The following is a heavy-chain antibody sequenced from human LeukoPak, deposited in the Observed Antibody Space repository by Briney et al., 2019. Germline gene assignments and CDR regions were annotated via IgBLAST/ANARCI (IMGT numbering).Heavy chain of an antibody. V-gene: IGHV4-34*01. CDR2: INHSGST. J-gene: IGHJ5*02. Sequence: SETLSLTRAVYGGSFSGYYWSWIRQPPGKGLEWIGEINHSGSTNYNPSLKSRVTISVDTSKNQFSLKLSSVTAADTAVYYCAREREYYDFWSGSVLAPWGQGTLVTVSS. CDR3: AREREYYDFWSGSVLAP. CDR1: GGSFSGYY. D-gene: IGHD3-3*01.